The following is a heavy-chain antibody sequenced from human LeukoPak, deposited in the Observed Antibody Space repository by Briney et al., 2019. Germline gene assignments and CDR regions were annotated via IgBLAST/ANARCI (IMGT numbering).Heavy chain of an antibody. CDR3: ARSLGDD. V-gene: IGHV3-7*01. J-gene: IGHJ4*02. Sequence: GGSLRLSCEVSGLTFSTYWMTWVRQAPGKGLEWVASINQNGREKYYVDSVKGRFTISRDNAKDSLYFQMNSLRDEDTAVYYCARSLGDDWGQGTLVTVSS. CDR2: INQNGREK. D-gene: IGHD3-16*01. CDR1: GLTFSTYW.